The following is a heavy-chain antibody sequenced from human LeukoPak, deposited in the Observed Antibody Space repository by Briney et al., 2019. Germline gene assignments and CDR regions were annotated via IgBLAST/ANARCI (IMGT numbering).Heavy chain of an antibody. CDR1: GFTFSSYA. CDR3: ASEDGDNYRSFDY. D-gene: IGHD5-24*01. J-gene: IGHJ4*02. V-gene: IGHV3-30*04. CDR2: ISYDGSNK. Sequence: KPGGSLRLSCAAAGFTFSSYAMHWVRQAPGKGLEWVAVISYDGSNKYYADSVKGRFTISRDNAKNSLYLQMNSLRAEDTAVYYCASEDGDNYRSFDYWGQGTLVTVSS.